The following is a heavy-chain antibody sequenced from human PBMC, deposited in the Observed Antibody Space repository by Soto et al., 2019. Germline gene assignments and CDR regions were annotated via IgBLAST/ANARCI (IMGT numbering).Heavy chain of an antibody. CDR3: ARRERRDGYGAFDI. V-gene: IGHV4-31*03. CDR2: IYYSGST. Sequence: QVQLQESGPGLMKPSQTLSLTCTVSGGSISSGGYYWSWIRQHPGKGLEWIGYIYYSGSTYYNPSLKSRVTISVDTSKNQFSLKLSSVTAADTAVYYCARRERRDGYGAFDIWGQGTMVTVSS. CDR1: GGSISSGGYY. D-gene: IGHD5-12*01. J-gene: IGHJ3*02.